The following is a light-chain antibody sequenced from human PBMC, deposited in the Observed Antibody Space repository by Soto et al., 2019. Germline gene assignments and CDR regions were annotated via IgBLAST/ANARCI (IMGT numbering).Light chain of an antibody. J-gene: IGKJ1*01. V-gene: IGKV3-20*01. Sequence: EIVLTQSPGTLSLSPWERATLSCRDRQSVTSNYLAWYRQKPGQAPRLLFFGASIRATGIPDRFSGSGSGTDFTLTINRLEPEDFAVYYCQQYGSSPATFGQGTKVDIK. CDR1: QSVTSNY. CDR2: GAS. CDR3: QQYGSSPAT.